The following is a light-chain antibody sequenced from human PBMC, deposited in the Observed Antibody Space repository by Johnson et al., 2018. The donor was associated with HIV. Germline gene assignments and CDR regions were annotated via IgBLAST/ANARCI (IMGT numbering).Light chain of an antibody. CDR1: NSNIGNNY. J-gene: IGLJ1*01. CDR3: GTWDSSLSALYV. Sequence: QSVLTQPPSVSAAPGQKVAISCSGSNSNIGNNYVSWYQQLPGTAPKLLIYENNKRPSGIPDRFSGSKSGTSATLDITGLQTGDEADYYCGTWDSSLSALYVFGTGTKVTVL. CDR2: ENN. V-gene: IGLV1-51*02.